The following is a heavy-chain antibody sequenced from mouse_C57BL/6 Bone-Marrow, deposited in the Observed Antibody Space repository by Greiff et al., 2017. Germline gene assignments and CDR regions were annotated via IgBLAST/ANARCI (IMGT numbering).Heavy chain of an antibody. CDR2: IGPGSGST. CDR1: GYTFTDYY. J-gene: IGHJ4*01. Sequence: QVQLQQSGAELVKPGASVKISCKASGYTFTDYYINWVKQRPGQGLEWIGKIGPGSGSTYYNEKFKGKATLTAAKSSSTAYMQLGSLTSDDFAVYFCAGDRYYLVYYATDYWGQGTSVTVSS. CDR3: AGDRYYLVYYATDY. V-gene: IGHV1-77*01. D-gene: IGHD1-1*01.